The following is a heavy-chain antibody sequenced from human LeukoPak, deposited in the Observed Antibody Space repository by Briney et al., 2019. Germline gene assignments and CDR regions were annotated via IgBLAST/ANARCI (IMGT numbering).Heavy chain of an antibody. CDR1: GFTFSDYD. V-gene: IGHV3-13*01. CDR2: IGTAGDT. D-gene: IGHD1-1*01. Sequence: GGSLRLSCAASGFTFSDYDMHWVRQATGKCLEWVSAIGTAGDTYYTGSVKGRFTISRENAKNSLYLRMNSLRAGDTAVYYCARVAKERVGGVYYFDYWGQGTLVTVSS. J-gene: IGHJ4*02. CDR3: ARVAKERVGGVYYFDY.